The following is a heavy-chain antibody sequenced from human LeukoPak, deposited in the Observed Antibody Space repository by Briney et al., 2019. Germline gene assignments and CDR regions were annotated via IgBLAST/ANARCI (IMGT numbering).Heavy chain of an antibody. CDR3: ASSLAAAGTSLYNWFDP. J-gene: IGHJ5*02. V-gene: IGHV1-69*05. CDR2: IIPIFGTA. CDR1: GGTFSSYA. Sequence: ASVKVSCKASGGTFSSYAISWVRQAPGQGLECMGGIIPIFGTANYAQKFQGRVTITTDESTSTAYMELSSLRSEDTAVYYCASSLAAAGTSLYNWFDPWGQGTLVTVSS. D-gene: IGHD6-13*01.